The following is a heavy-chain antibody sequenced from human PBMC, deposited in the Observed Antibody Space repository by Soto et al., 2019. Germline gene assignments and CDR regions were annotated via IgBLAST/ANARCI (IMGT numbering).Heavy chain of an antibody. CDR2: IKRKYDGGTT. CDR1: GFTFSNAW. CDR3: ATDDPINRY. J-gene: IGHJ4*02. Sequence: EVQLVESGGGLVKPGGSLRLSCAASGFTFSNAWMSWVRQAPGKGLGWVGRIKRKYDGGTTDYATPVKGRFTVSRDDSKNTLYLQMNSLKSEDTAVYYCATDDPINRYWGQGTLVTVSS. V-gene: IGHV3-15*01.